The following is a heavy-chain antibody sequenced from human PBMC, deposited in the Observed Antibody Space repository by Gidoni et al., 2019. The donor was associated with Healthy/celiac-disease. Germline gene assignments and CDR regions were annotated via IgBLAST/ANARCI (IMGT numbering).Heavy chain of an antibody. CDR2: IIPIFGTA. V-gene: IGHV1-69*01. CDR1: GGLFSSYA. CDR3: ARGGLLRLGNRFDY. J-gene: IGHJ4*02. Sequence: QVQLVQSGAEVKKPGSSVKVSCKASGGLFSSYAISWVRQAPGQGLEWMGGIIPIFGTANYAQKFQGRVTITADESTSTAYMELSSLRSEDTAVYYCARGGLLRLGNRFDYWGQGTLVTVSS. D-gene: IGHD3-16*01.